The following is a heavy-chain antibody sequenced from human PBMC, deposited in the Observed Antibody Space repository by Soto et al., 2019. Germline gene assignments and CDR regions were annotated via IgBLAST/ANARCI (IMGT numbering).Heavy chain of an antibody. J-gene: IGHJ6*03. CDR1: GFTFSSYA. V-gene: IGHV3-23*01. Sequence: GGSLRLSCAASGFTFSSYAMSWVRQAPGKGLEWVSAISGSGGSTYYADSVKGRFTISRDNSKNTLYLQMNSLRAEDTAVYYCAKGGIWFGELSVYYYYYMDVWGKGTTVTVPS. D-gene: IGHD3-10*01. CDR3: AKGGIWFGELSVYYYYYMDV. CDR2: ISGSGGST.